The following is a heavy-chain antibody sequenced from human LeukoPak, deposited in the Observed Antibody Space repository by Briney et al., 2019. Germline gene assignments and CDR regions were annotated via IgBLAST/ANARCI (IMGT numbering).Heavy chain of an antibody. V-gene: IGHV1-8*03. CDR3: ARGASRSFDY. Sequence: ASVKVSCKVSGYTLTELSMHWVRQATGQGLEWMGWMNPNSGNTGYAQKFQGRVTITRSTSISTAYMELSSLRSEDTALYYCARGASRSFDYWGQGTLVTVSS. J-gene: IGHJ4*02. CDR1: GYTLTELS. CDR2: MNPNSGNT. D-gene: IGHD6-6*01.